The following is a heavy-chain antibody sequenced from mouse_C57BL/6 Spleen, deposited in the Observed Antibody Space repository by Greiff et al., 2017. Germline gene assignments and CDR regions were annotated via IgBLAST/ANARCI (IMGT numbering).Heavy chain of an antibody. CDR2: IYPRSGNT. CDR1: GYTFTSYG. D-gene: IGHD2-4*01. J-gene: IGHJ2*01. Sequence: VKLQESGAELARPGASVKLSCKASGYTFTSYGISWVKQRTGQGLEWIGEIYPRSGNTYYNEKFKGKATLTADKSSSTAYMELRSLTSEDSAVYFCARSADYGLDYWGQGTTLTVSS. V-gene: IGHV1-81*01. CDR3: ARSADYGLDY.